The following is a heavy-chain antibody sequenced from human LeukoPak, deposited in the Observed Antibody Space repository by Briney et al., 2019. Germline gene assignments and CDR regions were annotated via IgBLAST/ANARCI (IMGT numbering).Heavy chain of an antibody. CDR1: DDSITIYY. CDR3: ARGDTRDYYYMDV. J-gene: IGHJ6*03. CDR2: IDHTGIT. Sequence: SETLSLTCTVSDDSITIYYWSWIRQPPGKGLEWIGYIDHTGITNYNPSLNSRVTISRDTSKNHFSLELSSATAADTAVYFCARGDTRDYYYMDVWGKGTTVTVSS. D-gene: IGHD5-18*01. V-gene: IGHV4-59*01.